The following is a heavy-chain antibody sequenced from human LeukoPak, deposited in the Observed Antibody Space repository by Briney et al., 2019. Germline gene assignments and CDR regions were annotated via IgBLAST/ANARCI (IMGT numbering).Heavy chain of an antibody. CDR2: IYYSGST. J-gene: IGHJ3*02. Sequence: SETLSLTCTVSGGSISSSSYYWGWIRQPPGKGLEWIGSIYYSGSTYYNPSLKSRVTISVDTSKNQFSLKLSSVTAADTAVYYCARMEGAITHDAFDIWGQGTMVTVSS. CDR3: ARMEGAITHDAFDI. D-gene: IGHD5-12*01. V-gene: IGHV4-39*01. CDR1: GGSISSSSYY.